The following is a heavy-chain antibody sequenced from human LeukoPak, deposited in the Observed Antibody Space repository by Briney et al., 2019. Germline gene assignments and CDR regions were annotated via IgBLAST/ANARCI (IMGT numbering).Heavy chain of an antibody. CDR2: IIPIFGTA. CDR1: GGTFISYA. Sequence: ASVKVSCKASGGTFISYAISWVRQAPGQGLEWRGGIIPIFGTANYAQKFQGRVTITSDKSTSTAYMELSSLRSEDTAVYYCAKVAAPHYYMDVWGKGTTVTVSS. J-gene: IGHJ6*03. D-gene: IGHD2-15*01. CDR3: AKVAAPHYYMDV. V-gene: IGHV1-69*06.